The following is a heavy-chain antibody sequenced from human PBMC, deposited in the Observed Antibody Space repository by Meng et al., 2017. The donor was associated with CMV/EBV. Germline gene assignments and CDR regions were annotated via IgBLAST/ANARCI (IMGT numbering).Heavy chain of an antibody. CDR3: ARGFREWELYTGVGGMDV. J-gene: IGHJ6*02. CDR2: IIPIPGIA. Sequence: SVKVSCKASGGTFSSYTISWVRQAPGQGLEWMGRIIPIPGIANYAQKFQGRVTITADKSTSTAYMELSSLRSEDTAVYYCARGFREWELYTGVGGMDVWGQGTTVTVSS. D-gene: IGHD1-26*01. CDR1: GGTFSSYT. V-gene: IGHV1-69*02.